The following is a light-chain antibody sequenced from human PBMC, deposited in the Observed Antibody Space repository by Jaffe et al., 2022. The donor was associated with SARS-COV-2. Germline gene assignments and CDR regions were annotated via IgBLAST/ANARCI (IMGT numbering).Light chain of an antibody. CDR3: QQYADFWT. Sequence: DIQMTQSPSTLSASVGDRVTITCRASQSLSSSLAWYQQKPGKAPTLLIYKASTLESGVPSRFSGSESGTEFTLTISSLQPDDFATYYCQQYADFWTFGQGTRVEVK. V-gene: IGKV1-5*03. CDR2: KAS. CDR1: QSLSSS. J-gene: IGKJ1*01.